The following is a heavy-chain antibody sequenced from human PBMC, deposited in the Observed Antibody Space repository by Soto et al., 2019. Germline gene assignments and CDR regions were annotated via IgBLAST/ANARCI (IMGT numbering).Heavy chain of an antibody. CDR3: AHAYGGRSLY. V-gene: IGHV2-5*02. CDR1: GFSLTTDRVG. J-gene: IGHJ4*02. D-gene: IGHD1-26*01. CDR2: IYWDDSK. Sequence: QITLKESGPTLVKPTQTLTLTCTFSGFSLTTDRVGVGWIRQPPGEALEWLAVIYWDDSKTYSPSLESRLTTTKDTSKTQVALTMTSMDSLDTATYYCAHAYGGRSLYWGQGTLVTVSS.